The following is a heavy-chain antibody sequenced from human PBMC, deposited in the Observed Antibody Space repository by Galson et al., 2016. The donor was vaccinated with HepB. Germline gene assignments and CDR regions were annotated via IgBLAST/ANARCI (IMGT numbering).Heavy chain of an antibody. CDR1: GDSISSRAYH. V-gene: IGHV4-39*01. CDR2: IYYIGTT. J-gene: IGHJ4*02. D-gene: IGHD3-16*01. CDR3: ARQTYYDYVWGGYNSFDF. Sequence: SETLSLTCSVSGDSISSRAYHWGWIRQAPGKGLEWIGSIYYIGTTYYNPSLKSRVSISVDTSKSQFSLTLNSMTAADTAVYYCARQTYYDYVWGGYNSFDFWGQGTVVTVSS.